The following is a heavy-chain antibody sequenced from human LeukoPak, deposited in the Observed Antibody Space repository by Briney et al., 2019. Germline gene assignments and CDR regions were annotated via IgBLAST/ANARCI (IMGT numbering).Heavy chain of an antibody. J-gene: IGHJ4*02. D-gene: IGHD2-2*01. CDR3: ARGGYCSSTSCYGLDY. Sequence: GGSLRLSCAASGFTFSDYYMSWIRQAPGKGLEWVSYISSSGSTIYYADSVKGRFTISRDNAKNSLYLQMNSLRAEDTAVYYCARGGYCSSTSCYGLDYWGQGTLVTVSS. V-gene: IGHV3-11*04. CDR1: GFTFSDYY. CDR2: ISSSGSTI.